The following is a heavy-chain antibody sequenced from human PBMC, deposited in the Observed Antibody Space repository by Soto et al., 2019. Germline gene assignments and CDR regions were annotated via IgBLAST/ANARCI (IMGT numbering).Heavy chain of an antibody. CDR2: ISSSSTI. J-gene: IGHJ4*02. CDR1: GFTFSSYS. CDR3: AREEYGIDY. V-gene: IGHV3-48*02. Sequence: GGSLRLSCAASGFTFSSYSMNWVRQAPGKGLEWVSYISSSSTIYYADSVKGRFTISRDNAKNSLYLQMNSLRDEDTAVYYCAREEYGIDYWGQGTLVTVSS. D-gene: IGHD6-6*01.